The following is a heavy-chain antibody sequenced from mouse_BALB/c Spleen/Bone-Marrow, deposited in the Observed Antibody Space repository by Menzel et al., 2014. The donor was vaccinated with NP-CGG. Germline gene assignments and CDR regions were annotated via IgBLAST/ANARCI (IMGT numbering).Heavy chain of an antibody. CDR1: GFTFSSYA. CDR3: ARHDYAY. D-gene: IGHD2-4*01. CDR2: ISSGGSYT. V-gene: IGHV5-9-3*01. Sequence: EVHLVESGGGLVKPGGSLKLSCAASGFTFSSYAMSWVRQTPEKRLEWVATISSGGSYTYYPDSVKGRFTISRDNAKNTLCLQMSSLRSEDTAMYYCARHDYAYWGQGTLVTVSA. J-gene: IGHJ3*01.